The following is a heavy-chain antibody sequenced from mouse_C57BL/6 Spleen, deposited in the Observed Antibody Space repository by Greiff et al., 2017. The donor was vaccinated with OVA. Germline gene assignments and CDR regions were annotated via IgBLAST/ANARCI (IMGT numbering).Heavy chain of an antibody. V-gene: IGHV1-26*01. D-gene: IGHD2-12*01. Sequence: EVQLQQSGPELVKPGASVKISCKASGYTFTDYYMNWVKQSHGKSLEWIGDINPNNGGTSYNQKFKGKATLTVDKSSSTAYMELRSLTSEDSAVYYCAKYYTHWYFDVWGTGTTVTVSS. CDR3: AKYYTHWYFDV. CDR2: INPNNGGT. CDR1: GYTFTDYY. J-gene: IGHJ1*03.